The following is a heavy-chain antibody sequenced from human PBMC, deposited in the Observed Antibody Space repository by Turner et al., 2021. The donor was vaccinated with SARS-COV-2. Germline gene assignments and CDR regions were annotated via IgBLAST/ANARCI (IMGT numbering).Heavy chain of an antibody. Sequence: DVQWAGSGLGRVSPGGSLRLSCAASALPFNTYSLNWVRQAPGRGLEWVSSISTSGNYIFYADSVKGRFTISRDNAQKSLYLQMNSLRAEDTAVYYCVRSGYSSTGNLGDAFDIWGQGTMVTVSS. D-gene: IGHD6-13*01. J-gene: IGHJ3*02. CDR1: ALPFNTYS. CDR2: ISTSGNYI. CDR3: VRSGYSSTGNLGDAFDI. V-gene: IGHV3-21*01.